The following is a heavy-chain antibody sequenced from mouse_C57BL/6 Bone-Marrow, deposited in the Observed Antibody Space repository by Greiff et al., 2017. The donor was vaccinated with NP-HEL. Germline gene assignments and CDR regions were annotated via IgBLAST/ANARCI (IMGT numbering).Heavy chain of an antibody. J-gene: IGHJ1*03. CDR3: ARRGYGNYGYFDV. CDR2: IYPRSGNT. V-gene: IGHV1-81*01. CDR1: GYTFTSYG. Sequence: QVQLKQSGAELARPGASVKLSCKASGYTFTSYGISWVKQRTGQGLEWIGEIYPRSGNTYYNEKFKGKATLTADKSSSTAYMELRSLTSEDSAVYFCARRGYGNYGYFDVWGTGTTVTVSS. D-gene: IGHD2-1*01.